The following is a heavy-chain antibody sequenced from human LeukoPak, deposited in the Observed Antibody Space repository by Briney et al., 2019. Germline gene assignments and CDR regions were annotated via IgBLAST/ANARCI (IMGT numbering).Heavy chain of an antibody. Sequence: GASVKVSCTASAYTFTIYTIHWVRQAPGQRLEWMGWINAGNGNTRYSQNFQGRVTITRDTSATTAYMELSSLRSEDTAVYYCARTTRSWYEDNDAFDIWGQGTTVTVSS. CDR1: AYTFTIYT. CDR2: INAGNGNT. CDR3: ARTTRSWYEDNDAFDI. J-gene: IGHJ3*02. D-gene: IGHD6-13*01. V-gene: IGHV1-3*01.